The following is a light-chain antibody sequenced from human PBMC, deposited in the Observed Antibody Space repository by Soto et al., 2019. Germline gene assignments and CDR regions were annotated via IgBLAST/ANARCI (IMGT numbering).Light chain of an antibody. CDR1: QTISND. J-gene: IGKJ4*01. CDR2: GAS. CDR3: QQHNKWPPVT. V-gene: IGKV3-15*01. Sequence: EVVMTQSPATVSVSPGEGVTLSCRASQTISNDLAWYQQKPGQAPRLLIYGASTRATGVPARFSGGGSGTEFTLTISSLQSEDFAFYYCQQHNKWPPVTFGGGTKVEIK.